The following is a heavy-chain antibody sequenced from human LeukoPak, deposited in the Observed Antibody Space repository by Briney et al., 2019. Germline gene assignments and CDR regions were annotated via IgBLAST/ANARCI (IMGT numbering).Heavy chain of an antibody. CDR2: ISAYNGNT. V-gene: IGHV1-18*01. CDR1: GYTFTSYG. J-gene: IGHJ6*03. D-gene: IGHD6-13*01. CDR3: VRSSYSSSWYTQSFLSDYYMDV. Sequence: ASVKVSCKASGYTFTSYGISWVRQAPGQGLEWMGWISAYNGNTNYAQKLQGRVTMTTDTSTSTAYMELSSLRSEDTAVYYCVRSSYSSSWYTQSFLSDYYMDVWGKGTTVTVSS.